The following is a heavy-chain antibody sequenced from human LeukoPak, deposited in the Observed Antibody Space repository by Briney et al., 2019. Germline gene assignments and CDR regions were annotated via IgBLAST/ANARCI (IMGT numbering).Heavy chain of an antibody. V-gene: IGHV3-23*01. CDR1: GFPFSNYP. J-gene: IGHJ4*02. CDR3: AKETRSGIAAAVDY. D-gene: IGHD6-13*01. Sequence: GGSLRLSFAASGFPFSNYPIPEARRAPGRGREGVSAISGSGSTTYYADSVKGRFTISRDNSKSTLYLQMNSLRAEDTAVFYCAKETRSGIAAAVDYWGQGTLVTVSS. CDR2: ISGSGSTT.